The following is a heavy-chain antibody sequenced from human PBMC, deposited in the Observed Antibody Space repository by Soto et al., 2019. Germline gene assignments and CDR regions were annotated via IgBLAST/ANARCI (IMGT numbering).Heavy chain of an antibody. CDR3: ARVIGGSIVATQRQEMATIGGTHFDY. Sequence: KPSETLSLTCAVYGGSFSGYYWSWIRQPPGRGLEWIGEINHSGSTNYNPSLKSRVTISVDTSKNQFSLKLSSVTAADTAVYYCARVIGGSIVATQRQEMATIGGTHFDYWGQGTLVTVSS. CDR1: GGSFSGYY. V-gene: IGHV4-34*01. J-gene: IGHJ4*02. CDR2: INHSGST. D-gene: IGHD5-12*01.